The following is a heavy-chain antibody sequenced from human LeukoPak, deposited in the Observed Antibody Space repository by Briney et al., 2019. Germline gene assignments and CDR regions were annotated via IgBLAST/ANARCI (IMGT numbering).Heavy chain of an antibody. D-gene: IGHD6-13*01. V-gene: IGHV1-18*01. J-gene: IGHJ4*02. CDR2: ISAYNGNT. CDR3: ARAGIAAGLYYFDY. Sequence: ASVKLSCKASGYTFTSYGISWVRQAPGHGLEWMGWISAYNGNTNYAQKLQGRVTMTTDTSTRTAYMELRSLRSDDTAVYYCARAGIAAGLYYFDYWGQGTLVTVSS. CDR1: GYTFTSYG.